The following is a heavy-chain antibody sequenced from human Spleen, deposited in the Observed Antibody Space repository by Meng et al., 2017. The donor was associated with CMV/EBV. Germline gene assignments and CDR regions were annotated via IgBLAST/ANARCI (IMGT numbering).Heavy chain of an antibody. Sequence: SETLSLTCTVSGYSISSGYYWGWIRQPPGKGLEWIGNIYKSGRTFYSPSLKTRVTMSVDTSKNQFSLSLSSVTAADMAVYYCARLGYSFDRYFDYWGQGILVTVSS. CDR2: IYKSGRT. CDR1: GYSISSGYY. D-gene: IGHD5-18*01. CDR3: ARLGYSFDRYFDY. J-gene: IGHJ4*02. V-gene: IGHV4-38-2*02.